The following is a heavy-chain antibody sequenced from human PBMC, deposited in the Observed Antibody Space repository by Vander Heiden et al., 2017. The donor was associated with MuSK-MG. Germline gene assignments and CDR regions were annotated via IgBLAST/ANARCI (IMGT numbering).Heavy chain of an antibody. CDR2: IIPPRGTA. V-gene: IGHV1-69*06. D-gene: IGHD5-12*01. CDR1: AGSFSSHA. CDR3: ARTWTAFDY. J-gene: IGHJ4*02. Sequence: KVSCKTSAGSFSSHAVACVRQAPGQGPEWMGEIIPPRGTATYAQEFQGRVTVTAGKSTGTAYMEMRSLRSEDTAVYYGARTWTAFDYWGQGTLVTVS.